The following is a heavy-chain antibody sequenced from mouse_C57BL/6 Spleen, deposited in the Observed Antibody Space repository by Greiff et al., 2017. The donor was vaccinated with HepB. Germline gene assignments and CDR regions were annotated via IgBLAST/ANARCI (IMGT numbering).Heavy chain of an antibody. CDR3: TRTVVATGAMDY. CDR2: IRNKANNHAT. CDR1: GFTFSDAW. D-gene: IGHD1-1*01. V-gene: IGHV6-6*01. J-gene: IGHJ4*01. Sequence: EVQLVESGGGLVQPGGSMKLSCAASGFTFSDAWMDWVRQSPEKGLEWVAEIRNKANNHATYYAESVKGRFTISRDDSKSSVYLQMNSLRAEDTGIYYCTRTVVATGAMDYWGQGTSVTVSS.